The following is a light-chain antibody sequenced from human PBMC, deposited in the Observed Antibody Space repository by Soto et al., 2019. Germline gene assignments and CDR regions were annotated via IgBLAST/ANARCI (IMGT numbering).Light chain of an antibody. V-gene: IGKV3-20*01. CDR3: QQYGGSPQT. CDR2: GAS. J-gene: IGKJ1*01. Sequence: EIVLTQSPGTLSLSPGERATLSCRASQSVTSNYVAWYQQKPGQAPRLLIYGASSRATGIPDRISGSGSGTDFTLTISILEPEDFAVYYCQQYGGSPQTFGQGTKVEMK. CDR1: QSVTSNY.